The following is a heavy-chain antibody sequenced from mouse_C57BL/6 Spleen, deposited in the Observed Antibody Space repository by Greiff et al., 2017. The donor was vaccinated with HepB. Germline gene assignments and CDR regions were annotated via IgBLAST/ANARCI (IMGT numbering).Heavy chain of an antibody. D-gene: IGHD1-1*01. CDR1: GYAFSSYW. Sequence: VKLKQSGAELVKPGASVKISCKASGYAFSSYWMNWVKQRPGKGLEWIGQIYPGDGDTNYNGKFKGKATLTADKSSSTAYMQLSSLTSEDSAVYFCARALYYGSSYDYAMDYWGQGTSVTVSS. J-gene: IGHJ4*01. CDR3: ARALYYGSSYDYAMDY. CDR2: IYPGDGDT. V-gene: IGHV1-80*01.